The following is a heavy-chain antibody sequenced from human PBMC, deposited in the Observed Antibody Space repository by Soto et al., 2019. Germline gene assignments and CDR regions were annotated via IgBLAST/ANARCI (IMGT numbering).Heavy chain of an antibody. Sequence: PSQTLSLTCAISGDSVSSNSAAWNCIRQSPSRGLEWLGRTYYRSKWYNDYAVSVKSRITINPDTSKNQLSLQLNSVTPEDTAVYYCARERYGDYGRGTFDIWGQGTMVTVSS. CDR1: GDSVSSNSAA. V-gene: IGHV6-1*01. CDR2: TYYRSKWYN. J-gene: IGHJ3*02. D-gene: IGHD4-17*01. CDR3: ARERYGDYGRGTFDI.